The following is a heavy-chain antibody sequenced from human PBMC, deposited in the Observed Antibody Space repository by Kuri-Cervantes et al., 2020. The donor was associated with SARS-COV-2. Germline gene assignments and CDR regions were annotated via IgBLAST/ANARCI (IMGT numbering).Heavy chain of an antibody. CDR2: INHSGST. CDR1: GGSISSYY. J-gene: IGHJ4*02. Sequence: GSLRLSCTVSGGSISSYYWSWIRQPPGKGLEWIGEINHSGSTNYNPSLKSRVTVSVDTSKNQFSLKLSSVTAADTAVYYCARGPEEYYYDSSGYYYWGQGTLVTVSS. V-gene: IGHV4-34*01. CDR3: ARGPEEYYYDSSGYYY. D-gene: IGHD3-22*01.